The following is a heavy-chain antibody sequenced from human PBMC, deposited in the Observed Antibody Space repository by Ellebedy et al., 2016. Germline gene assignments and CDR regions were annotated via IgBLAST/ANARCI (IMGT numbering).Heavy chain of an antibody. Sequence: SETLSLXXAVYGGSFSGYYWSWIRQPPGKGLEWIGYIYYSGSTNYNPSLKSRVTISVDTSKNQFSLKLSSVTAADTAVYYCARVGSSWYYYFDYWGQGTLVTVSS. V-gene: IGHV4-59*01. D-gene: IGHD6-13*01. CDR2: IYYSGST. J-gene: IGHJ4*02. CDR1: GGSFSGYY. CDR3: ARVGSSWYYYFDY.